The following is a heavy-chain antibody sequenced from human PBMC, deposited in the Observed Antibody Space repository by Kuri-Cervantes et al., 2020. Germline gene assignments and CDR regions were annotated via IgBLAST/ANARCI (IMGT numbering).Heavy chain of an antibody. CDR2: TSYDETNK. CDR1: GFTFSTQA. D-gene: IGHD4-17*01. V-gene: IGHV3-30*01. Sequence: GESLKISCTASGFTFSTQAMHWVRQAPGKGLEWVAVTSYDETNKYYADSVKGRFTISRDNSKNTLYLQMNSLRGEDTAVYFCARDLRKLRYMDVWGKGITVTVSS. J-gene: IGHJ6*03. CDR3: ARDLRKLRYMDV.